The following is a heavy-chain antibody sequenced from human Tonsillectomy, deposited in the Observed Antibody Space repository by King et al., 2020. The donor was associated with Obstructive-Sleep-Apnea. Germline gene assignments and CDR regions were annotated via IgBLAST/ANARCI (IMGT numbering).Heavy chain of an antibody. CDR2: ISSSTSTI. J-gene: IGHJ3*01. Sequence: VQLVESGGGLVQPGGSLRLSCAASGITFSSYSMNWVRQAPGRGLEWVSYISSSTSTIYYADSGKGRFTISRDNAKNSLDLQMNSLRAEDTAVYYCATGGPDAFDFWGRGTMVTVSS. CDR1: GITFSSYS. CDR3: ATGGPDAFDF. V-gene: IGHV3-48*04. D-gene: IGHD3-16*01.